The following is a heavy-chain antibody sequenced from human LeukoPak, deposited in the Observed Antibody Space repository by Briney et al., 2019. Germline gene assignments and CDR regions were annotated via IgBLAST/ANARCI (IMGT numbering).Heavy chain of an antibody. J-gene: IGHJ4*02. CDR3: ARDGLRAADY. CDR2: ISSSSSYI. CDR1: GFTFSSYS. V-gene: IGHV3-21*01. Sequence: PGGSLRLSCATSGFTFSSYSMNWVRQAPGKGLEWVSSISSSSSYIYYADSVKGRFTISRDNAKNSLYLQMNSLRAEDTAVYYCARDGLRAADYWGQGTLVTVSS. D-gene: IGHD6-25*01.